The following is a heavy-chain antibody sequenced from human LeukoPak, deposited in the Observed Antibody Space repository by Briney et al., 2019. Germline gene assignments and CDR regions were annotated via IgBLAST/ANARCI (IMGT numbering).Heavy chain of an antibody. Sequence: SETLSLTCTVSGGSISTYFWSWIRQPPGKGLEWIGSIYYSGTTYYNPSLKSRVTISVDTSKNQFSLKLSSVTAADTAVYYCARQHYGPDAFDIWGQGTMVTVSS. V-gene: IGHV4-59*05. CDR2: IYYSGTT. CDR3: ARQHYGPDAFDI. J-gene: IGHJ3*02. D-gene: IGHD4-17*01. CDR1: GGSISTYF.